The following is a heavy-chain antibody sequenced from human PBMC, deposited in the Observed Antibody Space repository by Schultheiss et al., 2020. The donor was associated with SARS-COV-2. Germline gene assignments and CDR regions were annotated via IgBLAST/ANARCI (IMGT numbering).Heavy chain of an antibody. D-gene: IGHD1-26*01. Sequence: GGSLRLSCAASGFTFSSYGMHWVRQAPGKGLVWVSRINSDGSSTSYADSVKGRFTISRDNSKNTLYLQMNSLRAEDTAVYYCAREGRNYYYGMDVWGQGTTVTVSS. CDR3: AREGRNYYYGMDV. V-gene: IGHV3-74*01. CDR2: INSDGSST. CDR1: GFTFSSYG. J-gene: IGHJ6*02.